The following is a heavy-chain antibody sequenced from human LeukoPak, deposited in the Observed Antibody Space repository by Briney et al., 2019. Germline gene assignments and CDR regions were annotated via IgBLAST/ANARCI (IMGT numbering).Heavy chain of an antibody. Sequence: SVKVSCKASGYTFTSYGIGWVRQAPGQGLEWMGRIIPIFGTANYAQKFQGRVTITTDESTSTAYMELSSLRSEDTAVYYCAGSTVTRLAEYFQHWGQGTLVTVSS. CDR1: GYTFTSYG. V-gene: IGHV1-69*05. CDR3: AGSTVTRLAEYFQH. CDR2: IIPIFGTA. D-gene: IGHD4-17*01. J-gene: IGHJ1*01.